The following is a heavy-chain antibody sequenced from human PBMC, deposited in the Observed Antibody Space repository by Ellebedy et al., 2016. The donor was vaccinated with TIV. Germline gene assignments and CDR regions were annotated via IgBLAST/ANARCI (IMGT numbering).Heavy chain of an antibody. CDR2: IYWNDDK. V-gene: IGHV2-5*01. CDR1: GFSLSTSGVG. J-gene: IGHJ3*02. Sequence: SGPTLVKPTQTLTLTCTFSGFSLSTSGVGVGWIRQPPGKALEWLALIYWNDDKRYSPSLKSRLTITKDTSKNQVVLTMTNMDPVDTATYYCAHPQQVAGTSSNDAFDIWGQGTMVTVSS. CDR3: AHPQQVAGTSSNDAFDI. D-gene: IGHD6-19*01.